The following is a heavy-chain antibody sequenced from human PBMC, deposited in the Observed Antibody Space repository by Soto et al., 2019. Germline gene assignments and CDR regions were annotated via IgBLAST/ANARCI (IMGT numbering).Heavy chain of an antibody. CDR3: ARGSAYYDFLSGYRPDDYYYGMDV. CDR1: GGSISSYY. Sequence: SETLSLTCTVSGGSISSYYWSWIRQPPGKGLEWIGYIYYSGSTNYNPSLKSRVTISVDTSKNQFSLKLSSVTAADTAVYYCARGSAYYDFLSGYRPDDYYYGMDVWGQGTTVTVSS. D-gene: IGHD3-3*01. V-gene: IGHV4-59*01. CDR2: IYYSGST. J-gene: IGHJ6*02.